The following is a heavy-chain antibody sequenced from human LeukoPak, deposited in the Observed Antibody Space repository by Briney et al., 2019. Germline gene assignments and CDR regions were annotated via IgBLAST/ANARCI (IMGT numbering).Heavy chain of an antibody. V-gene: IGHV1-8*03. CDR1: GYTFTSYD. D-gene: IGHD4-17*01. CDR2: MNPNSGNT. Sequence: ASVKVSCKASGYTFTSYDINWVRQATGQGLEWMGWMNPNSGNTGYAQKFQGRVTITRNTSISTAYMKLSSLRSEDTAVYYCARKAGTTGPYYYYYMDVWGKGTTVTVS. J-gene: IGHJ6*03. CDR3: ARKAGTTGPYYYYYMDV.